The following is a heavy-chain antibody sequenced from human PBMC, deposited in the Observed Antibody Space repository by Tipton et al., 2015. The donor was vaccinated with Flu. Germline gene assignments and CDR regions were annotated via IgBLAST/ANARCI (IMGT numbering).Heavy chain of an antibody. CDR2: MHPVGSEK. Sequence: GSLRLSCAASGFTFGNHWMSWVRQAPGKGLEWVANMHPVGSEKYCVDSVKGRFTISRDNAKNTLYLEMNGLRAEDTAVYYCARDHMARRESIDYDSSGYDRYYYYYGMDVWGQGTTVIVSS. J-gene: IGHJ6*02. CDR1: GFTFGNHW. V-gene: IGHV3-7*01. CDR3: ARDHMARRESIDYDSSGYDRYYYYYGMDV. D-gene: IGHD3-22*01.